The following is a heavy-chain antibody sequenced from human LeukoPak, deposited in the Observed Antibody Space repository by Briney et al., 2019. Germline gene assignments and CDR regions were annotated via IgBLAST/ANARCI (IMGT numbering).Heavy chain of an antibody. J-gene: IGHJ4*02. Sequence: GGSLRLSYAASGFTFSSYGMHWVRQAPGKGLEWVAFIRNDGSNKYYADSVKGRFTISRDNSKNTLYLQMNSLRAEDTDVYYCAKDLTGSSWTFDYWGQATLVTVSS. D-gene: IGHD6-13*01. CDR3: AKDLTGSSWTFDY. V-gene: IGHV3-30*02. CDR2: IRNDGSNK. CDR1: GFTFSSYG.